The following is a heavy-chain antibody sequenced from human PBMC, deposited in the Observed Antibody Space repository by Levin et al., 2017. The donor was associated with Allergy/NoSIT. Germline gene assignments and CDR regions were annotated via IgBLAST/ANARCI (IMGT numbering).Heavy chain of an antibody. CDR1: GGSFSGYY. D-gene: IGHD6-19*01. J-gene: IGHJ6*02. CDR3: ARGRGAVAGRTWNHADGMDG. V-gene: IGHV4-34*01. Sequence: SETLSLTCAVYGGSFSGYYWSWIRQPPGKGLEWIGEINHSGSTNYNPSLKSRVTISVDTSKNQFSLKLSSVTAADTAVYYCARGRGAVAGRTWNHADGMDGWGQGTTVTVSS. CDR2: INHSGST.